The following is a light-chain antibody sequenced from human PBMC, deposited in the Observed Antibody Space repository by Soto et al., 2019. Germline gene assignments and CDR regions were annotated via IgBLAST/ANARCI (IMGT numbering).Light chain of an antibody. J-gene: IGKJ2*01. CDR1: QSVSIN. V-gene: IGKV3-15*01. Sequence: DIVMTQSPVTLSVSPGERATLSCRASQSVSINLAWYQHKPGQAPRLLIYAASTRATGIPARFSGSGSGTEFTITISRLQAGNFAIYYCQKYNSRTSMYTFGTGTK. CDR2: AAS. CDR3: QKYNSRTSMYT.